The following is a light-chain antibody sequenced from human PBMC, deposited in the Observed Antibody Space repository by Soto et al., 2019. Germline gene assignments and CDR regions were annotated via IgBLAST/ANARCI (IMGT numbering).Light chain of an antibody. CDR1: SSDVGGYNS. Sequence: QSALTQPASVSGSPGQSITISCTGTSSDVGGYNSVSWYQQHPGNAPKLIIYEVTNRPSGVSNRFSGSKSGNTASLTISGLQAEDEADYYCSSYTSSSTPYVFGTGTKVTVL. V-gene: IGLV2-14*01. J-gene: IGLJ1*01. CDR2: EVT. CDR3: SSYTSSSTPYV.